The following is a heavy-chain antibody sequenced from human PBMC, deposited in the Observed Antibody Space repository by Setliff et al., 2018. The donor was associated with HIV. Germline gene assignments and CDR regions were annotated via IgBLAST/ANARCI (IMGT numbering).Heavy chain of an antibody. D-gene: IGHD1-26*01. J-gene: IGHJ4*02. V-gene: IGHV3-11*01. Sequence: PGGSLRLSCAASGFTFSDYYMSWIRQAPGKGLEWVACISGSGSTIYYADSVKGRFTVSRDNARNSLYVQMNSLRVEDTAVYYCARDDLSWEGGIDYWGQGALVTVSS. CDR2: ISGSGSTI. CDR1: GFTFSDYY. CDR3: ARDDLSWEGGIDY.